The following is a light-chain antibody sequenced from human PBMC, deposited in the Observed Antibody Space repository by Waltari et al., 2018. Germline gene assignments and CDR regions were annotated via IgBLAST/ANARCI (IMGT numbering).Light chain of an antibody. Sequence: QSALTQPASVSGSPGQPITISSTAATSNVDILHLVSWYQHHPGRNPRLLIYEISQRPSGISNRFSGSKSGNTASLTISGLQPEDEADYFCCSFAGYGIYVFGSGTQVSVL. CDR2: EIS. V-gene: IGLV2-23*02. CDR3: CSFAGYGIYV. CDR1: TSNVDILHL. J-gene: IGLJ1*01.